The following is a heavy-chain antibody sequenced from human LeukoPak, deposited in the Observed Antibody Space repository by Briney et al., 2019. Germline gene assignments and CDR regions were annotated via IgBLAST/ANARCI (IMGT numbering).Heavy chain of an antibody. CDR2: INHSGST. CDR3: AGLRAQRYSYAPASG. J-gene: IGHJ4*02. V-gene: IGHV4-34*01. D-gene: IGHD5-18*01. Sequence: PSETLSLTCAVYGGSFSGYYWSWIRQPPGKGLEWIGEINHSGSTNYNPSLKSRVTISVDTSKNQFSLKLSSVTAADTAVYYCAGLRAQRYSYAPASGWGQGTLVTVSS. CDR1: GGSFSGYY.